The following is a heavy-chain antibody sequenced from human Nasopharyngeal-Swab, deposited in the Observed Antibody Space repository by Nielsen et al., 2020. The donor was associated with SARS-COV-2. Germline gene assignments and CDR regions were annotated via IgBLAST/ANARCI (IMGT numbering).Heavy chain of an antibody. CDR3: AKDLRGPYFF. J-gene: IGHJ4*02. D-gene: IGHD2/OR15-2a*01. CDR2: IVGSGDISGSGGNT. V-gene: IGHV3-23*01. CDR1: GYSFRTYG. Sequence: GESLKISCVASGYSFRTYGMSWVRQAPGKGLEWVAAIVGSGDISGSGGNTYYADSVKGRFTSSRDNSKNTLSLLMNSLRAEDTAVYYCAKDLRGPYFFWGQGTLVTVSS.